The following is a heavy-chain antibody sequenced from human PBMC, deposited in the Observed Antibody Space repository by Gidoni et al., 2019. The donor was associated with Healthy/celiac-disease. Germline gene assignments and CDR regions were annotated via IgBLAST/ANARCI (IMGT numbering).Heavy chain of an antibody. D-gene: IGHD6-19*01. J-gene: IGHJ3*01. V-gene: IGHV1-2*02. CDR1: GYTFTGYY. CDR3: ARVREWLVPGGYDGFDV. Sequence: VQLIQSGAEVRKPGASVKVSCKASGYTFTGYYMHWVRQAPGQGLEWMGWIIPNSGGTNYAQKFQGRVTMTRDTSISTAYMELSRLRPDDTAVYYCARVREWLVPGGYDGFDVWGQGTMVTVSS. CDR2: IIPNSGGT.